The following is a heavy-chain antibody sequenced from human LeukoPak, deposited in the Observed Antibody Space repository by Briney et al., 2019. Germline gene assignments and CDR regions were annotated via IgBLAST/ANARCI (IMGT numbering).Heavy chain of an antibody. V-gene: IGHV3-9*01. J-gene: IGHJ4*02. Sequence: GGSLRLSCAAPGFTFDDYAMHWVRQAPGKGLEWVSGISWNSGSIGYADSVKGRFTISRDNAKNSLYLQMNSLRAEDTAVYYCAREDTVAGTFDYWGQGTLVTVSS. D-gene: IGHD6-19*01. CDR3: AREDTVAGTFDY. CDR1: GFTFDDYA. CDR2: ISWNSGSI.